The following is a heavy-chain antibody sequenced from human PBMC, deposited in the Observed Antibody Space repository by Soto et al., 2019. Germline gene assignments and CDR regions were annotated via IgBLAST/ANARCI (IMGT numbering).Heavy chain of an antibody. CDR1: GGSISSSSYY. CDR2: IYYSGST. D-gene: IGHD3-10*01. CDR3: ARSPANEWFGEHYYYYMDV. J-gene: IGHJ6*03. Sequence: PSETLSLTCTVSGGSISSSSYYWGWIRQPPGKGLEWIGSIYYSGSTYYNPSLKSRVTISVDTSKNQFSLKLSSVTAADTAVYYCARSPANEWFGEHYYYYMDVWGRGTTVTVSS. V-gene: IGHV4-39*01.